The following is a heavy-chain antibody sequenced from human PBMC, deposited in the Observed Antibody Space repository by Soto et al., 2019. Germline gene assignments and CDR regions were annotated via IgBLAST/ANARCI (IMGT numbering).Heavy chain of an antibody. CDR3: ARAPDYGDFGRWFDP. D-gene: IGHD4-17*01. Sequence: QVQLVQSGAEVRKPGASVKVSCKASGYTFTHFDIYWVRQAPGHGLEWMGWMNPDSGKTAYAEKFRGRVTMTSNTSLSTAYMELTSLTSEDTGVYYCARAPDYGDFGRWFDPWGQGTQVIVSS. CDR2: MNPDSGKT. J-gene: IGHJ5*02. CDR1: GYTFTHFD. V-gene: IGHV1-8*01.